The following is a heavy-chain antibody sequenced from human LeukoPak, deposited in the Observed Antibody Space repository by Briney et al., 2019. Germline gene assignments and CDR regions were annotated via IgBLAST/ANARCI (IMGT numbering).Heavy chain of an antibody. CDR3: AGVLNHPLWFGELLVDY. D-gene: IGHD3-10*01. CDR1: GFTFSSYE. CDR2: ISSSGSTI. J-gene: IGHJ4*02. Sequence: GGSLRLSCAASGFTFSSYEMNWVRQAPGKGLEWVSYISSSGSTIYYADSVKGRFTISRDNAKNSLYLQMNSLRAEDTAVYYCAGVLNHPLWFGELLVDYWGQGTLVTVSS. V-gene: IGHV3-48*03.